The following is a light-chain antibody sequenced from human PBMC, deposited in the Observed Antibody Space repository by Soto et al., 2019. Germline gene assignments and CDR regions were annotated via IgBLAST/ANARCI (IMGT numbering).Light chain of an antibody. CDR2: AAS. J-gene: IGKJ4*01. CDR3: QQTYDVPLT. V-gene: IGKV1-39*01. Sequence: DLPMTQFPSSLSASVGDRVTITCRTSQRVTNYLNWYQQKPGKAPNLLISAASTLQSGVPSRFRGSGTGTDFTLTISSLQPEDFATYYCQQTYDVPLTFGGGTKVEIK. CDR1: QRVTNY.